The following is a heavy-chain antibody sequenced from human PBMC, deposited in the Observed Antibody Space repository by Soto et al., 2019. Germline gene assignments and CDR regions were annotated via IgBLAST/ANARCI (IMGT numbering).Heavy chain of an antibody. D-gene: IGHD6-19*01. CDR2: IYPGDSDT. CDR3: ARLPLAVAGSGSYYYYYGMDV. Sequence: GESLKISCKGSGYSFTSYWIGWVRQMPGKGLEWMGIIYPGDSDTRYSPSFQGQVTISADKSISTAYLQWSSLKASDTAMYYCARLPLAVAGSGSYYYYYGMDVWGQGTTVTVSS. V-gene: IGHV5-51*01. CDR1: GYSFTSYW. J-gene: IGHJ6*02.